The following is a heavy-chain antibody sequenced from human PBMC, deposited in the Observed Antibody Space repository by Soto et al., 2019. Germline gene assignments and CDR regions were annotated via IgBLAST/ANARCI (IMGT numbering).Heavy chain of an antibody. J-gene: IGHJ4*02. Sequence: QITLNESGPTPVKPRQTLTLTCTFSGFSLTTSGVGVGWIRQSPGKAPEWLALIYWDDDKRYSPSLKSRLTITKDSSKNQVVLTMADLDPAATATYYCAHRVLRTVFGLVTTTAIYFDFWGQGTPVAVSS. CDR1: GFSLTTSGVG. D-gene: IGHD3-3*01. CDR2: IYWDDDK. CDR3: AHRVLRTVFGLVTTTAIYFDF. V-gene: IGHV2-5*02.